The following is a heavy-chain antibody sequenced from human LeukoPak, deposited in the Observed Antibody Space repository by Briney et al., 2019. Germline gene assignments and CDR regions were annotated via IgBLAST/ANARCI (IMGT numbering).Heavy chain of an antibody. D-gene: IGHD4-17*01. CDR3: AGDYGDFDTLDY. CDR1: GGSISSYY. CDR2: IDYSGST. J-gene: IGHJ4*02. Sequence: SETLSLTCTVSGGSISSYYWNWIRQPPGKGLEWIGYIDYSGSTNYNPSLKSRVTISVDTSKTQFSLKLTSVTAVDTAVYYCAGDYGDFDTLDYWGQGTLVTVSS. V-gene: IGHV4-59*08.